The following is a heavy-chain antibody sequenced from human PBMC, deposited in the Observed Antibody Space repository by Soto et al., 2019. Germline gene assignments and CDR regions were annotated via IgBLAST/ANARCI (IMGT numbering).Heavy chain of an antibody. J-gene: IGHJ5*02. D-gene: IGHD6-13*01. CDR3: ARDIAAAGSNWFDP. Sequence: SVKVSCKASGGTFSSYAISWVRQAPGQGLEWMGGIIPIFGTANYAQKFQGRVTITADESTSTAYMELSSLRSEDTAVYYCARDIAAAGSNWFDPWGQGTLVTVSS. CDR1: GGTFSSYA. CDR2: IIPIFGTA. V-gene: IGHV1-69*13.